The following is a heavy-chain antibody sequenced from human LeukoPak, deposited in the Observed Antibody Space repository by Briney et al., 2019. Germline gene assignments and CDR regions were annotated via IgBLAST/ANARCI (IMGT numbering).Heavy chain of an antibody. J-gene: IGHJ4*02. V-gene: IGHV3-74*01. CDR2: INTDGSST. CDR1: GFTFSSYW. CDR3: ARDTRKDGIFGVVIPFDY. Sequence: PGGSLRLSCAASGFTFSSYWMHWVRQAPGKGLVWVSRINTDGSSTSYADSVKGRFTISRDNAKNTLYLQMNSLRAEDTAVYYCARDTRKDGIFGVVIPFDYWGQGTLVTVSS. D-gene: IGHD3-3*01.